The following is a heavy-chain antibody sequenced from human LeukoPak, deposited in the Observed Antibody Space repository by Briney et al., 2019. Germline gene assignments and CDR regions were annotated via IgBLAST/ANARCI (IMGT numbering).Heavy chain of an antibody. CDR1: GFTFSAYA. CDR3: ARDPNGDYIGAFDM. D-gene: IGHD4-17*01. J-gene: IGHJ3*02. V-gene: IGHV3-23*01. CDR2: IRGSGSGGGT. Sequence: GGSLRLSCTASGFTFSAYAMMWVRQAPGKGPEWVSAIRGSGSGGGTLYADSVKGRFTISRDNSKYTLFLQMNSLRAEDTAVYYCARDPNGDYIGAFDMWGPGTMVTVSS.